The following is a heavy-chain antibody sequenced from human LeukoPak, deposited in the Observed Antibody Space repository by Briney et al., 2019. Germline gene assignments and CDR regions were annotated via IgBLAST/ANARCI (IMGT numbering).Heavy chain of an antibody. CDR1: GYTFTSYG. CDR2: ISAYNGNT. J-gene: IGHJ6*02. CDR3: ARFLTRYYYYGMDV. D-gene: IGHD2/OR15-2a*01. Sequence: ASVKVSCKASGYTFTSYGISWVRQAPGQGLEWMDWISAYNGNTNYAQKLQGRVTMTTDTSTSTAYMELRSLRSDDTAVYYCARFLTRYYYYGMDVWGQGTTVTVSS. V-gene: IGHV1-18*01.